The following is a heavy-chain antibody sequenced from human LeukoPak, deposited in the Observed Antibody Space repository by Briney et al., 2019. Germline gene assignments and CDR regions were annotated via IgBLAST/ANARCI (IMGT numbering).Heavy chain of an antibody. D-gene: IGHD3-9*01. CDR1: GGSISSYY. CDR3: ARAVDDWRHRFEY. CDR2: IYYSGST. Sequence: PSETLSLTCTVSGGSISSYYWSWIRQPPGKGLEWIGYIYYSGSTNYNPSLKSRVTISVDTSKNQFSLKLSSVTAADTAVYYCARAVDDWRHRFEYWGQGTLVTVSS. V-gene: IGHV4-59*01. J-gene: IGHJ4*02.